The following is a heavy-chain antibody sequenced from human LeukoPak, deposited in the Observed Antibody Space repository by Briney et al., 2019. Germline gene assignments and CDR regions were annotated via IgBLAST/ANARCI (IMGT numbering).Heavy chain of an antibody. D-gene: IGHD3-22*01. Sequence: ASVRVSCKASGYTFTSYAMKWVRQAPGQGLEWMGWIITTTVNPTYAQGFTGRFVFPLDTSVSTAYLQISSLKAEDTAVYYCARDPSGNGVVVVKIPHEDGMDVWGQGTTVTVSS. V-gene: IGHV7-4-1*02. CDR2: IITTTVNP. J-gene: IGHJ6*02. CDR3: ARDPSGNGVVVVKIPHEDGMDV. CDR1: GYTFTSYA.